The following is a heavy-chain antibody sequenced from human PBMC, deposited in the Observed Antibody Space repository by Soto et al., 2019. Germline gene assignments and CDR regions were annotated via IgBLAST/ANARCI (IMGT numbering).Heavy chain of an antibody. J-gene: IGHJ3*01. Sequence: EVQLVESGGGLVKPGGSLRLSCAASGFTFSDAWMNWVRQAPGKGLEWVGRIKSKAGGGAIDYAAPVKGRLTISRDDSKDTLYLQINSLKPEDPSVYYCTTDGYVGGVVVAFHFWGQGTMITVSS. CDR3: TTDGYVGGVVVAFHF. D-gene: IGHD3-16*01. V-gene: IGHV3-15*07. CDR2: IKSKAGGGAI. CDR1: GFTFSDAW.